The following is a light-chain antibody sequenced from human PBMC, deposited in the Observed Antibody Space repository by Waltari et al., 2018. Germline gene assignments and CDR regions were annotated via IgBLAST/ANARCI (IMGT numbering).Light chain of an antibody. CDR3: SSYTSSSNVV. CDR1: SSDVGGYNY. J-gene: IGLJ2*01. CDR2: DVS. Sequence: QSALTQPASVSGSPGQSITIPCTGTSSDVGGYNYVSWYQPHPGKAPKRMIYDVSNRPSGVSNRFSGSKSGNTASLTVSGLQAQDEADYYCSSYTSSSNVVFGGGTKLTVL. V-gene: IGLV2-14*03.